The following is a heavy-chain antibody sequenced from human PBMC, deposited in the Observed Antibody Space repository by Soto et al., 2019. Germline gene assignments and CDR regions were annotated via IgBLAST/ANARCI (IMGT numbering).Heavy chain of an antibody. CDR1: EFTFKNYV. Sequence: GGSQRRSCAASEFTFKNYVRSWVRQAPGKGLEWVSAITFNGVTTYYKDSVKGRFAISRDNSKATLYLQMNSLRAEDTAVYYCAKKDPWFDSWGQGTLVTVSS. J-gene: IGHJ5*01. CDR3: AKKDPWFDS. V-gene: IGHV3-23*01. CDR2: ITFNGVTT.